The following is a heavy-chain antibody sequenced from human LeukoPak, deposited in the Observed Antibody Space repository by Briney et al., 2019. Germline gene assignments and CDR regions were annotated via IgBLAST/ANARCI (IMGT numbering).Heavy chain of an antibody. CDR3: AREREKTNLMVIIDS. J-gene: IGHJ4*02. CDR1: GFTFSSYW. CDR2: IKEDGNEE. V-gene: IGHV3-7*01. D-gene: IGHD2-8*01. Sequence: GGSLRLSCEASGFTFSSYWMSWVRQAPGKGLEWVANIKEDGNEEYYVDSVTGRFTISRDNAKNLVHLQMNSLRPEDTAVYYCAREREKTNLMVIIDSWGQGMLVTVSS.